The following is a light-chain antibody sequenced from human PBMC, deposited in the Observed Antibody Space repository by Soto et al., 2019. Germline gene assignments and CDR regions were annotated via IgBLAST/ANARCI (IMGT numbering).Light chain of an antibody. CDR2: EGI. V-gene: IGLV2-23*01. CDR1: SSDVGTYNV. J-gene: IGLJ2*01. Sequence: QSALTQPASVSGSPGQSITISCTATSSDVGTYNVVSWYQHHPGQAPKLMIYEGIKRPSGVSNRFSGSKSGNTASLTISGLQAEDEADYYCSSYGSSTTSRVVFGGGTKVTVL. CDR3: SSYGSSTTSRVV.